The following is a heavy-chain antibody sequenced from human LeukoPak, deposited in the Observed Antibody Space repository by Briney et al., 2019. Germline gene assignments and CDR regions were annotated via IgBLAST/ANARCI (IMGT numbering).Heavy chain of an antibody. Sequence: GGSLRLSCTASGFTFSAHYMDWVRQAPGKGLEWVARIRNKANSYTTEYAASVKGRFTISRDDSRTSLYLQMNSLKTEDTAVYFCVRAGITVTPYYFDHWGQGTLVTVSS. J-gene: IGHJ4*02. D-gene: IGHD4-17*01. CDR1: GFTFSAHY. V-gene: IGHV3-72*01. CDR3: VRAGITVTPYYFDH. CDR2: IRNKANSYTT.